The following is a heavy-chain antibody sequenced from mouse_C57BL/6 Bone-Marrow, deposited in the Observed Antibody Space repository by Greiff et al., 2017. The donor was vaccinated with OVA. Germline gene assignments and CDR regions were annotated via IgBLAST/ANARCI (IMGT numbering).Heavy chain of an antibody. CDR2: IDPSDSYT. Sequence: QVQLQQPGAELVRPGTSVKLSCKASGYTFTSYWMHWVKQRPGQGLEWIGVIDPSDSYTNYNQKFKGKATLTVDTSSSTAYMQLSSLTSEDSAVYYGEGYCYDDYWGQGTTLTVSS. D-gene: IGHD2-12*01. CDR3: EGYCYDDY. J-gene: IGHJ2*01. CDR1: GYTFTSYW. V-gene: IGHV1-59*01.